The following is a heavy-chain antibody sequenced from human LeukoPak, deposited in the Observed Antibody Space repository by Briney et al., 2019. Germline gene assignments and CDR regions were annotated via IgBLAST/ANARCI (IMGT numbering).Heavy chain of an antibody. V-gene: IGHV4-59*01. J-gene: IGHJ4*02. CDR3: ARVYSGSYKLDY. D-gene: IGHD1-26*01. Sequence: SETLSLTCTVSGGSIRSYYWSWIRQPPGKELEWIGYIYYSGSTNYNPSLKSRVTISVDTSKNQFSLKLSSVTAADTAVYYRARVYSGSYKLDYWGQGTLVTVSS. CDR2: IYYSGST. CDR1: GGSIRSYY.